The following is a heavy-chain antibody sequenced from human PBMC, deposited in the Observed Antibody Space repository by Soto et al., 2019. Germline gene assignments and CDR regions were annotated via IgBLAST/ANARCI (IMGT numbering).Heavy chain of an antibody. CDR1: SGSISSSNW. CDR2: IYHSGST. Sequence: PSETLSLTCAVSSGSISSSNWWSWVRQPPGKGLEWIGEIYHSGSTNYNPSLKSRVTISVDKSKNQFSLKLSSVTAADTAVYYCARDGSGYQYYYYYMDVWGKGTTVTVSS. D-gene: IGHD3-3*01. CDR3: ARDGSGYQYYYYYMDV. V-gene: IGHV4-4*02. J-gene: IGHJ6*03.